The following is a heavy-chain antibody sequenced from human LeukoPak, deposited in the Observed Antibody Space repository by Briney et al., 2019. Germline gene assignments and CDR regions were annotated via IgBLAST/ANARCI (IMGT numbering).Heavy chain of an antibody. CDR3: ARQGGGQWDAFDI. CDR1: GFTFSSYE. D-gene: IGHD2-8*01. J-gene: IGHJ3*02. CDR2: ISSSGSAM. V-gene: IGHV3-48*03. Sequence: PGGSLRLSCAASGFTFSSYEMNWVRQAPGKGLEWVSYISSSGSAMYFADSVKGRFTLSRDNAKNSLYLQMNSLRAEDTAIYYRARQGGGQWDAFDIWGQGTLVTVSS.